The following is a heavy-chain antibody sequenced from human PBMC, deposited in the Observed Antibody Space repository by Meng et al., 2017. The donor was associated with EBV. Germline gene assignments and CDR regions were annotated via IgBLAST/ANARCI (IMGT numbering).Heavy chain of an antibody. CDR3: ARERPGGMATTPYFDY. D-gene: IGHD5-24*01. CDR1: GGTFSSYA. Sequence: QVRLVQVGPGVKNPGSSVKVSCKASGGTFSSYAISWVRQAPGQGLEWMGGIIPILGIANYAQKFQGRVTITADKSTSTAYMELSSLRSEDTAVYYCARERPGGMATTPYFDYWGQGTLVTVSS. J-gene: IGHJ4*02. V-gene: IGHV1-69*10. CDR2: IIPILGIA.